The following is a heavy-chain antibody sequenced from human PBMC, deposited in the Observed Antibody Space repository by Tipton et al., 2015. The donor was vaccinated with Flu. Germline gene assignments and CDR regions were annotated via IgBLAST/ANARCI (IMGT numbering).Heavy chain of an antibody. CDR3: ARHTGDSVRGVIDY. J-gene: IGHJ4*02. D-gene: IGHD3-10*02. CDR1: GEALDSRYY. Sequence: GEALDSRYYWGWIRQPPGKGLEWIGNIHRTGTTYFNPSLTGRVALSVDTSKNQFYLRLTSVTAADTAVYYCARHTGDSVRGVIDYWGQGTLVTVSS. V-gene: IGHV4-38-2*01. CDR2: IHRTGTT.